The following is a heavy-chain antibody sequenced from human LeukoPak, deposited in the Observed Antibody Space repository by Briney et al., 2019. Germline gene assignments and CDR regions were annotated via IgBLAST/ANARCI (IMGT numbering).Heavy chain of an antibody. V-gene: IGHV3-30*03. CDR3: ARDNIWAFDI. D-gene: IGHD2/OR15-2a*01. Sequence: GGSLRLSCAASGFTFSSYGMHWVRQAPGKGLEWVAVISYDGSNKYYADSVKGRFTISRDDAKTSVYLQLNSLRDEDTAIYYYARDNIWAFDIWGQGTMVTVSS. CDR2: ISYDGSNK. CDR1: GFTFSSYG. J-gene: IGHJ3*02.